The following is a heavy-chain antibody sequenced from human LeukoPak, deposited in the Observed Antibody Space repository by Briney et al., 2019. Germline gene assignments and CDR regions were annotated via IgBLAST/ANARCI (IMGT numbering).Heavy chain of an antibody. Sequence: GGSLRLSCAASGFTFSSYNMNWVRQAPGKGLEWVSSISSSSSYTYYADSVEGRFTISRDNAKNSLYLQMNSLRAEDTAVYYCARGEYYGSGSYCCFDPWGQGTLVTVSS. D-gene: IGHD3-10*01. CDR3: ARGEYYGSGSYCCFDP. CDR1: GFTFSSYN. CDR2: ISSSSSYT. J-gene: IGHJ5*02. V-gene: IGHV3-21*03.